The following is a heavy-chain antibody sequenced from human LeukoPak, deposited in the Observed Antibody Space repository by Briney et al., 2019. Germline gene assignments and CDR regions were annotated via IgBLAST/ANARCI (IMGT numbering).Heavy chain of an antibody. CDR1: GYTFTSYD. J-gene: IGHJ6*02. D-gene: IGHD3-3*02. Sequence: ASVKVSCKASGYTFTSYDINWVRQATGQGLEWMGWMNPNSGNTGYAQKFQGRVTMTRNTSISTAYMELSSLRSEDTAVYYCARRRTLLDYYYYGMDVWGQGTTVTVSS. CDR2: MNPNSGNT. CDR3: ARRRTLLDYYYYGMDV. V-gene: IGHV1-8*01.